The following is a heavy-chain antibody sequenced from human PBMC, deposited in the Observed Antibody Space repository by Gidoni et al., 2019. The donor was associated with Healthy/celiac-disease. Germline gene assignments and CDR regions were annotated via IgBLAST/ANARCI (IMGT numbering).Heavy chain of an antibody. J-gene: IGHJ6*03. CDR1: GGTFSSYA. Sequence: QVQLVQSGAEVKKPGSSVKVSCKASGGTFSSYAISWVRQAPGQGLEWMGRIIPILGIANYAQKFQGRVTITADKSTSTAYMELSSLRSEDTAVYYCASSRYSYGWGHYYYYMDVWGKGTTVTVSS. V-gene: IGHV1-69*04. D-gene: IGHD5-18*01. CDR2: IIPILGIA. CDR3: ASSRYSYGWGHYYYYMDV.